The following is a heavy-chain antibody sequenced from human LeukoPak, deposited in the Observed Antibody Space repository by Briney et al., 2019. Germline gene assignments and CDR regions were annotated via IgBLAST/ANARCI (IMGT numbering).Heavy chain of an antibody. CDR3: ARDHRFGELSDY. CDR1: GFTFSSYG. CDR2: IWYDGSNK. D-gene: IGHD3-10*01. V-gene: IGHV3-33*01. Sequence: GGSLRLSCAASGFTFSSYGMHWVRQAPGKGLEWVAVIWYDGSNKYYADSVKGRFTISRDNSKDTLYLQMNSLRAEDTAVYYCARDHRFGELSDYWGQGTLVTVSS. J-gene: IGHJ4*02.